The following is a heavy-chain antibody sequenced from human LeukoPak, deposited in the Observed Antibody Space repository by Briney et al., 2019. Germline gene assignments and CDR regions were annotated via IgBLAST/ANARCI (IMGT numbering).Heavy chain of an antibody. Sequence: ASVKASCKASGHTFTIYGISWVRQAPGQGLEWMGWISAYNGNTNYAQKLQGRVTMTTDTSTSTAYMELRSLRSDDTAVYYCARDPASKYFDWLLTSNWFDPWGQGTLVTVSS. CDR3: ARDPASKYFDWLLTSNWFDP. D-gene: IGHD3-9*01. CDR2: ISAYNGNT. V-gene: IGHV1-18*01. J-gene: IGHJ5*02. CDR1: GHTFTIYG.